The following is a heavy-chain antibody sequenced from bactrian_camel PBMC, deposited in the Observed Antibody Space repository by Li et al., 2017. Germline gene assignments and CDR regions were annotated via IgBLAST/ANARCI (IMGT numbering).Heavy chain of an antibody. D-gene: IGHD2*01. J-gene: IGHJ4*01. V-gene: IGHV3S40*01. CDR1: GFTFSSYS. CDR3: AARLELRWYSGGYKCRLPEGAKFGDWR. Sequence: VQLVESGGGLVQPGGSLGLSCAASGFTFSSYSMSWVRQVPGKDLEWVSVIHRGGTITYYADSVKGRFTISQDNAKNTLALQMNNLKSDDSATYFCAARLELRWYSGGYKCRLPEGAKFGDWRWGQGTQVTVS. CDR2: IHRGGTIT.